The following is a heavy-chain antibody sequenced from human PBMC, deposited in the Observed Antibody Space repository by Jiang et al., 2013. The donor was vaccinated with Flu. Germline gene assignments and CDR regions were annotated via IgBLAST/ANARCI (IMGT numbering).Heavy chain of an antibody. CDR3: VRRGSSVHFDY. Sequence: SQTLSLTCAISGDSVSTSSVTWDWIRQSPSRGLEWLGRTYYRSKWFNDYAVSVKSRITINADTSKNQFSLQLNSVTPEDTAVYYCVRRGSSVHFDYWGHGTLVTVSS. CDR1: GDSVSTSSVT. V-gene: IGHV6-1*01. CDR2: TYYRSKWFN. J-gene: IGHJ4*01. D-gene: IGHD6-6*01.